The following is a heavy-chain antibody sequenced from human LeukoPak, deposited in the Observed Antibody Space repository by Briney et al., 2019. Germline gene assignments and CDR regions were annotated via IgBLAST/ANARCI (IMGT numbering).Heavy chain of an antibody. D-gene: IGHD1-26*01. V-gene: IGHV4-59*01. J-gene: IGHJ6*02. CDR3: ARVVGATLYYYYGMDV. CDR2: IYYSGST. CDR1: GGSISSYY. Sequence: PSETLSLTCTVSGGSISSYYWSWIRQPPGKGLEWIGYIYYSGSTNYNPSLKSRVTISVDTSKNQFSLKLSSVTAADTAVYYCARVVGATLYYYYGMDVWGQGTTVTVSS.